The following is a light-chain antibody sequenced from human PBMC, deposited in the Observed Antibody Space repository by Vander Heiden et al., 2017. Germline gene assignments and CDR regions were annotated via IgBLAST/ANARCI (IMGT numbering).Light chain of an antibody. CDR2: GAS. CDR1: QSIKRH. J-gene: IGKJ1*01. V-gene: IGKV1-39*01. CDR3: QQNYATWT. Sequence: DIQMTQFPSSLSASAGDRVSITCRASQSIKRHLNWYQHKPGKAPKLLIYGASTLQNGVPSRFSGSGSGTDYTLTITSLQPEDFATYYCQQNYATWTFGQGTKVEIK.